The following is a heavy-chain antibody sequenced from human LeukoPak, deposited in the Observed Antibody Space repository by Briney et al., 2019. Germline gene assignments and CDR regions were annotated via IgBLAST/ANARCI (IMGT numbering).Heavy chain of an antibody. CDR2: IYYSGST. CDR3: ARSGYSYGNFDS. CDR1: GGSISSSSYY. D-gene: IGHD5-18*01. V-gene: IGHV4-39*01. Sequence: SETLSLTCTVSGGSISSSSYYWGWIRQPPGKGLEWIGSIYYSGSTYYNPSLKSRVTISVDTSKNQFSLKLSSVTAADTAVYYCARSGYSYGNFDSWGQGTLVTVSS. J-gene: IGHJ4*02.